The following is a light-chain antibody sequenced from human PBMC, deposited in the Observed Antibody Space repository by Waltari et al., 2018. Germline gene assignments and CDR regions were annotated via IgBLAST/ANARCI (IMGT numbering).Light chain of an antibody. CDR2: WAS. Sequence: DIVMTQSPDSLAVSLGERATINCKSSQSVLYSSNNKNYLACDQQKPGQPPKRLIYWASTREAGVPDRFSGSGSGTDFTLTISSLQAEDVAVYYCQQYYSTPPTFGGGTKVEIK. CDR1: QSVLYSSNNKNY. J-gene: IGKJ4*01. V-gene: IGKV4-1*01. CDR3: QQYYSTPPT.